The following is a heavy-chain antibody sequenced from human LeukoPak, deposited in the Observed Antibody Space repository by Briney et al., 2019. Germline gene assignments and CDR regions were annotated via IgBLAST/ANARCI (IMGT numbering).Heavy chain of an antibody. Sequence: PSETLSLTCTVSGGSISSSSYYWSWIRQPPGKGLEWIGSIYHSGSTYYNPSLKSRVTISVDRSKNQFSLKLSSVTAADTAVYYCARNPLESSSSRHFDYWGQGTLVTVSS. D-gene: IGHD6-6*01. CDR2: IYHSGST. V-gene: IGHV4-39*07. CDR3: ARNPLESSSSRHFDY. CDR1: GGSISSSSYY. J-gene: IGHJ4*02.